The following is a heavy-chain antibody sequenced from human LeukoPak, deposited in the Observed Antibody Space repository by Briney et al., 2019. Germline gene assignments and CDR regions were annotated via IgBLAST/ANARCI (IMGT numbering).Heavy chain of an antibody. V-gene: IGHV3-66*01. Sequence: PGGSLRLSCAASGFTVSSNYMSWVRQAPGKGLEWVSVIYSGGSTYYADSVKGRFTISRDNSKNTLYLQMNSLRAEDTAVYYCARESRWLAYYFDYWGQGTLVTVSS. CDR2: IYSGGST. D-gene: IGHD6-19*01. CDR1: GFTVSSNY. CDR3: ARESRWLAYYFDY. J-gene: IGHJ4*02.